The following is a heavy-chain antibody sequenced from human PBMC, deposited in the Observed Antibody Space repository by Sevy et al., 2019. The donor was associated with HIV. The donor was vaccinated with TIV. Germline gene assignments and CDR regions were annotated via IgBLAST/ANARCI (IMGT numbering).Heavy chain of an antibody. CDR1: GFTFSRYA. J-gene: IGHJ4*02. Sequence: SLRLSCAVSGFTFSRYAMHWVRQAPGKGLEWVAVMSYDGGNKYYADSVKGRFTISRDNSKNTLFLHMNSLRAEDTAVYYCARIGMGQTYGTPPWYWGQGTLVTVSS. CDR2: MSYDGGNK. D-gene: IGHD3-10*01. CDR3: ARIGMGQTYGTPPWY. V-gene: IGHV3-30-3*01.